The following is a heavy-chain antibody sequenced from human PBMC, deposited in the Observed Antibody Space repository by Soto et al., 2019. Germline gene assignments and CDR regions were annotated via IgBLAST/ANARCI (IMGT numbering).Heavy chain of an antibody. D-gene: IGHD3-9*01. CDR3: ARGLGLVDC. CDR2: INPTGGST. Sequence: QVQLVQSGAEVKKPGASVKVSCKASGYTFSSYYIHWVRQAPGQGLEWIGIINPTGGSTNYAPNFKGRLTVSRDKSTATVYLDLSALTADDTATYYCARGLGLVDCWGPGALVTVSS. CDR1: GYTFSSYY. V-gene: IGHV1-46*01. J-gene: IGHJ4*02.